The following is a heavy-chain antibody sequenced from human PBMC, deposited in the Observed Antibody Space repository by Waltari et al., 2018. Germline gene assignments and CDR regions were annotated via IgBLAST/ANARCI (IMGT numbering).Heavy chain of an antibody. V-gene: IGHV3-74*03. Sequence: EVQLVESGGGLVQPGGSLRLSCTSSKFTFSCYWMHWVRQAPGKGPVWVSHINPYGSDITYAESVRGRFTISRDNTKNTLYLQMNSLRAEDTAVYYCASLTGWTDVFDIWGQGTMVTVSS. CDR2: INPYGSDI. J-gene: IGHJ3*02. CDR3: ASLTGWTDVFDI. CDR1: KFTFSCYW. D-gene: IGHD2-15*01.